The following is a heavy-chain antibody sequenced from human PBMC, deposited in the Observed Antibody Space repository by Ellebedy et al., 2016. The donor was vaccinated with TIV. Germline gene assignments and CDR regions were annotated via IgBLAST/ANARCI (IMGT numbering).Heavy chain of an antibody. CDR2: ISAIGESA. J-gene: IGHJ4*02. CDR1: GFTFRSHA. CDR3: AKLDSSGYYYGRLDY. Sequence: GGSLRLSCAASGFTFRSHAMSWVRQAPGKGLEWVSAISAIGESAPYADSVRGRFTISRDNSKNMLYLQMSSLRADDAAVDYCAKLDSSGYYYGRLDYWGQGTLVTVSS. D-gene: IGHD3-22*01. V-gene: IGHV3-23*01.